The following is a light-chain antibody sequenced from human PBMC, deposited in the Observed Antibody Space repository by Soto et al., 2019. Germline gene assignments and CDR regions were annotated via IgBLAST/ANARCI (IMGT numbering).Light chain of an antibody. V-gene: IGKV3-20*01. CDR2: GAS. Sequence: EIVLTQSPATLSLSPGERATLSCRASQSLLSSYLAWYQQKPGQAPRLLIYGASSRATGVPDRFSGSGSGTDFTLTITRLVPEDFAMYYCQQHFDLRSFGQGTRVEIK. J-gene: IGKJ1*01. CDR1: QSLLSSY. CDR3: QQHFDLRS.